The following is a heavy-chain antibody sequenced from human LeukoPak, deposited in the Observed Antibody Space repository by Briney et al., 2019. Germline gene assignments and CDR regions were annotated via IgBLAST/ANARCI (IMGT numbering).Heavy chain of an antibody. J-gene: IGHJ6*02. Sequence: ASVTVSFKASGYTFTNYAIHWVRQAPGQRLEWMGWINAGNGNTKYSQKFQDSVTITRDTSTSTAYMELSSLRSEDTAVYHCARSILGVPVASHYNYGVDVWGQGTTVTVSS. D-gene: IGHD2-2*01. CDR3: ARSILGVPVASHYNYGVDV. CDR1: GYTFTNYA. V-gene: IGHV1-3*01. CDR2: INAGNGNT.